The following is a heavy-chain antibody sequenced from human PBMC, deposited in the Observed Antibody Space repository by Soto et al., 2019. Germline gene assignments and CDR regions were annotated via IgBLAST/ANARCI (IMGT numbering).Heavy chain of an antibody. Sequence: SETLSLTCTVSGVVLGSDAYYWSWIRQTPGKGLEWIGNIDYNGVTYYNPSLKSRVTVSKDTSKNQFSLKVASVTAADTAIYYCGRVMIGTSRHTDSDYWGQGTQVTVSS. CDR3: GRVMIGTSRHTDSDY. CDR2: IDYNGVT. CDR1: GVVLGSDAYY. D-gene: IGHD2-2*01. J-gene: IGHJ4*02. V-gene: IGHV4-39*01.